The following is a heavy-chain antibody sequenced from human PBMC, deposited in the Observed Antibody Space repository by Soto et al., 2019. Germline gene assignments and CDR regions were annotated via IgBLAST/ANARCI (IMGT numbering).Heavy chain of an antibody. J-gene: IGHJ4*02. Sequence: GASVKVSCKASGYTFTSYAMHWVRQAPGQRLEWMGWINAGNGNTKYSQKFQGRVTITRDTSASTAYMELSSLRSEDTAVYYCARDPLDSGYGVGDAVYWGQGTLVTVSS. CDR1: GYTFTSYA. CDR2: INAGNGNT. CDR3: ARDPLDSGYGVGDAVY. V-gene: IGHV1-3*01. D-gene: IGHD5-12*01.